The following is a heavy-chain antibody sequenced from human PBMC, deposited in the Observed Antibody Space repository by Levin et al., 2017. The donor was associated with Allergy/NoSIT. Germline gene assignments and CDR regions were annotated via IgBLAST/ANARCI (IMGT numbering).Heavy chain of an antibody. V-gene: IGHV3-33*01. CDR3: ARDNPTMTTVTASMDF. CDR2: IWYDGSNR. D-gene: IGHD4-17*01. CDR1: GFTFSLYG. Sequence: GGSLRLSCAASGFTFSLYGTHWVRQAPGRGLEWVAVIWYDGSNRYYADSVQGRFTISRDNSKNTLYLQMDSLRAEDTAVYYCARDNPTMTTVTASMDFWGKGTTVTVSS. J-gene: IGHJ6*03.